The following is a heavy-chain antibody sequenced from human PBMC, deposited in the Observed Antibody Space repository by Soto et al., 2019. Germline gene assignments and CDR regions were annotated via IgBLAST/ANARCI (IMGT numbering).Heavy chain of an antibody. V-gene: IGHV1-69*12. CDR3: ARASRGDYVWGRRWFDP. J-gene: IGHJ5*02. CDR1: GGTFSSYG. D-gene: IGHD3-16*01. Sequence: QVQLVQSGAEVKKPGSSVKVSCKASGGTFSSYGISWVRQAPEQGLEWMGGIIPIFGTANYAQKFQGRVTITADESTSTAYMELSSLRSEDTAVYYCARASRGDYVWGRRWFDPWGQGTLVTVSS. CDR2: IIPIFGTA.